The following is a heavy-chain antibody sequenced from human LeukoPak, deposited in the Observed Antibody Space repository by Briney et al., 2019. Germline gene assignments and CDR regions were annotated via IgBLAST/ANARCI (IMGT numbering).Heavy chain of an antibody. Sequence: GGSLRLSCAASGFTVSSNYMSWVRQAPGKGLEWVSVISSADTTYYADSVKGRFTISRDNSKNTVCLQMNSLRAEDTAMYYCARDPVQWPRKGAFDIWGQGTMVTVSS. J-gene: IGHJ3*02. CDR1: GFTVSSNY. D-gene: IGHD6-19*01. CDR2: ISSADTT. CDR3: ARDPVQWPRKGAFDI. V-gene: IGHV3-53*01.